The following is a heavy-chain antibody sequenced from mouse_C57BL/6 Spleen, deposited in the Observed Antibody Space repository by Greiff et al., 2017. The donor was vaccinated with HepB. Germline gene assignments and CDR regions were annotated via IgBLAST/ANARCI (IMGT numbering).Heavy chain of an antibody. Sequence: VQLQQSGPELVKPGASVKISCKASGYAFSSSWMNWVKQRPGKGLEWIGRIYPGDGDTNYNGKFKGKATLTADKSSSTAYMQLSSLTSEDPAVYFCARLGHYYGRGNYWGQGTTLTVSS. J-gene: IGHJ2*01. CDR1: GYAFSSSW. D-gene: IGHD1-1*01. CDR2: IYPGDGDT. V-gene: IGHV1-82*01. CDR3: ARLGHYYGRGNY.